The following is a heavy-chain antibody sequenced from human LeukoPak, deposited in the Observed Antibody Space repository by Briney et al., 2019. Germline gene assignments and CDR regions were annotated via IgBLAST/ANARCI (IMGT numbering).Heavy chain of an antibody. CDR3: ARTFGGYYFDY. CDR2: ISAYNGNT. CDR1: GYTFTSYG. D-gene: IGHD2/OR15-2a*01. J-gene: IGHJ4*02. Sequence: ASVKVSCKACGYTFTSYGISWVRQVPGQGLEWMGWISAYNGNTNYAQKLQGRVTMTTDTSTSTAYMELRSLRSDNTAVYYCARTFGGYYFDYWGQGTLVTVSS. V-gene: IGHV1-18*01.